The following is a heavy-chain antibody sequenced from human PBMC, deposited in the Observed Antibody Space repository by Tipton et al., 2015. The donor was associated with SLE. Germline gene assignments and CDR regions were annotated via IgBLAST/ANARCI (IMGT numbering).Heavy chain of an antibody. J-gene: IGHJ4*02. CDR3: ARVDVAVGRSQFDY. CDR1: GFTFSTYA. CDR2: ISDSGYTT. D-gene: IGHD6-19*01. V-gene: IGHV3-48*03. Sequence: SLRLSCAASGFTFSTYAMTWVRQAPGKGLEWVSYISDSGYTTYYADSVKGRFTISRDNAKNSLYLQMSSLRAEDTAVYYCARVDVAVGRSQFDYWGQGTLVTVSS.